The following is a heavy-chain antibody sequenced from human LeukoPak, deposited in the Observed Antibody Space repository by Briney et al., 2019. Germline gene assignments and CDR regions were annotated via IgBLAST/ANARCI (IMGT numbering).Heavy chain of an antibody. D-gene: IGHD3-10*01. J-gene: IGHJ3*02. CDR3: ATKAPGTSGAFDN. V-gene: IGHV3-23*01. Sequence: PGGSLRLSCAGSGLTFNTYDMSWVRQAPGKGLEWVSGFINLNSRTYYADSVKGRFTIFSDTSENRVTLQMSSLSADDTAVYYCATKAPGTSGAFDNWGHGITVTVSS. CDR2: FINLNSRT. CDR1: GLTFNTYD.